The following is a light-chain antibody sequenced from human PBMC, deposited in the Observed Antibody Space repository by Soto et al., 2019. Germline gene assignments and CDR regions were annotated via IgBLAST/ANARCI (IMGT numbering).Light chain of an antibody. CDR1: QSLLHSNGFNF. J-gene: IGKJ5*01. V-gene: IGKV2-28*01. CDR2: LGS. CDR3: MQALQTPIT. Sequence: DIVMTQSPLSLPVTPGEPASISCRSNQSLLHSNGFNFLDWYLQRPGQSPQLLIYLGSNRASGVPDRFSGSGSGTDFTLKISRVEAEDVALYYCMQALQTPITLGQGTRLEI.